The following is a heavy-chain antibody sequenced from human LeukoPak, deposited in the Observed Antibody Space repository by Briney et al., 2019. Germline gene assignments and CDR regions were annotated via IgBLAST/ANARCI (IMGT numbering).Heavy chain of an antibody. CDR1: GGSMSSYY. CDR2: TYYSGST. D-gene: IGHD2-2*01. Sequence: SETLSLTCTLSGGSMSSYYWSWIRQPPGKGLEWLGYTYYSGSTNHNPSLKSRATISVDKSKNQFSLKVTSVTAADTAVYYCARGYCSSTSCYYRYYAMDVWGQGTTVTVSS. CDR3: ARGYCSSTSCYYRYYAMDV. V-gene: IGHV4-59*08. J-gene: IGHJ6*02.